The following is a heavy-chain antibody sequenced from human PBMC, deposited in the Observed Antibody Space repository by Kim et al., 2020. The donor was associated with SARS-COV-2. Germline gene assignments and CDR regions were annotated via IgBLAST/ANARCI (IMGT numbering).Heavy chain of an antibody. CDR1: GFTFGDYA. D-gene: IGHD3-22*01. CDR2: IRSKAYGGNT. Sequence: GGSLRLSCTASGFTFGDYAMSWFRQAPGKGLEWVGFIRSKAYGGNTAYAASVKGRFTIYRDDAKSIAYLQMNSLETEDTGVYYCTRGGITMIVVVKNWGQGTLGNGSS. CDR3: TRGGITMIVVVKN. J-gene: IGHJ1*01. V-gene: IGHV3-49*03.